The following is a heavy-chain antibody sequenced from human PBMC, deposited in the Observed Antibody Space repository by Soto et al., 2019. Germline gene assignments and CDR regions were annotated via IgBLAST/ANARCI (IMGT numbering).Heavy chain of an antibody. CDR3: ARTVSSSWPFDY. CDR1: GGSIRGGGYY. J-gene: IGHJ4*02. D-gene: IGHD6-13*01. Sequence: TSETLCLTCTVAGGSIRGGGYYWSWIRQHPGKGLEWIGYIYYSGSTYYNPSLKSRVTISVDTSKNQFSLKLSSVTAADTAVYYCARTVSSSWPFDYWGQGTLVTVSS. V-gene: IGHV4-31*03. CDR2: IYYSGST.